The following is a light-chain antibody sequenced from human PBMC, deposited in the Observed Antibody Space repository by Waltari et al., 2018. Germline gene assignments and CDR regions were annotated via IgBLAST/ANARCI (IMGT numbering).Light chain of an antibody. J-gene: IGLJ2*01. CDR3: SSYTSSSRV. CDR2: DVS. V-gene: IGLV2-14*03. Sequence: QSALTQPASVSGSPGQSITIPCTGTSSDVGGYNYFSWHQQHPRKAPKLMIYDVSNRPSGVSNRFSGSKSGNTASLTIAGLQAEDEADYYCSSYTSSSRVFGGGTKLTVL. CDR1: SSDVGGYNY.